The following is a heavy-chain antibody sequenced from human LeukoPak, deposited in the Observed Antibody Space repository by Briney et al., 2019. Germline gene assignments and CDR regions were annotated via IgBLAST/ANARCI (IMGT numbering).Heavy chain of an antibody. J-gene: IGHJ4*02. D-gene: IGHD3-9*01. CDR3: ARELLRHDILTGSYFDY. CDR1: GGSISSYY. CDR2: IYYSGST. Sequence: SETLSLTCTVSGGSISSYYWSWIRQPPGKGLEWIGYIYYSGSTNYKPSLKSRVTISVDTSKNQFSLKLSSVTAADTAVYYCARELLRHDILTGSYFDYWGQGTLVTVSS. V-gene: IGHV4-59*01.